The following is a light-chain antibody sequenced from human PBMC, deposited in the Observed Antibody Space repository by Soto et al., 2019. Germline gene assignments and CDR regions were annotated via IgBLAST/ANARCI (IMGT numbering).Light chain of an antibody. CDR1: NSDVGGYNF. CDR2: DVS. J-gene: IGLJ3*02. Sequence: QSALTQPASVSGSPGQSITISCTGTNSDVGGYNFVSWYQQHPGKAPKLMIFDVSNRPSGVSNRFSGSKSGNTASLTISGLQAEDEADHYCSSYTTSSTRVFGGGTKLTVL. CDR3: SSYTTSSTRV. V-gene: IGLV2-14*01.